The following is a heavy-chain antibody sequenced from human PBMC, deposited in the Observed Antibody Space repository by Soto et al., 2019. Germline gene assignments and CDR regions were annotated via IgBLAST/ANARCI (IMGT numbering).Heavy chain of an antibody. D-gene: IGHD2-2*01. CDR2: TYHSGTT. CDR3: ARWRNDCSSTSCYHFDY. J-gene: IGHJ4*02. CDR1: DFSISSGHY. V-gene: IGHV4-38-2*01. Sequence: SETLSLTCAVSDFSISSGHYWGWIRQPPGKGLEWIGSTYHSGTTYNNPSLKSRVTMSVDTSKNQFSLKLSSVTAADTAVYYCARWRNDCSSTSCYHFDYWGQGTLVTVSS.